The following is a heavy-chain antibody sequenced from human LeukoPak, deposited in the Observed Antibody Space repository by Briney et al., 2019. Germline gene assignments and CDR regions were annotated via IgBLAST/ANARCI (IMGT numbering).Heavy chain of an antibody. CDR3: AREHGGDSTDFDY. J-gene: IGHJ4*02. D-gene: IGHD4-23*01. V-gene: IGHV1-69*13. CDR1: GGTFSSYA. Sequence: ASVKVSCKASGGTFSSYAISWVRQAPGQGLEWMGGITPIFGTANYAQKFQGRVTITADESTSTAYMELSSLRSEDTAVYYCAREHGGDSTDFDYWGQGTLVTVSS. CDR2: ITPIFGTA.